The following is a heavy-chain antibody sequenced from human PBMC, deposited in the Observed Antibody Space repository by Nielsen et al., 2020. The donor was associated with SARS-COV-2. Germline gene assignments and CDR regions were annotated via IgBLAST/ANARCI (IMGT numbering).Heavy chain of an antibody. J-gene: IGHJ6*02. CDR3: ARDIRSSSQYSYNYYGMDV. D-gene: IGHD6-6*01. CDR1: GYTFTSYD. CDR2: MNPNSGNT. V-gene: IGHV1-8*01. Sequence: ASVKVSCKASGYTFTSYDINWVRQATGQGLEWMGWMNPNSGNTGYAQKFQGRVTMTTDTSTSTAYMELRSLRSDDTAVYYCARDIRSSSQYSYNYYGMDVWGQGTTVTVSS.